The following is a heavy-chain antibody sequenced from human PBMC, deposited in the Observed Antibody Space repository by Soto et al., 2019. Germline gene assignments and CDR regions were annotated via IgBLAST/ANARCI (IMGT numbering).Heavy chain of an antibody. D-gene: IGHD4-17*01. Sequence: QVQLVESGGGVVQPGRSLRLSCAASGFTFSSYGMHWVRQAPGKGLEWVAVISYDGSNKYYADSVKGRFTISRDNSKNTLYLQTNSLRAEDTAVYYCAKDGMTTVTTGYYYGMDVWGQGTTVTVSS. CDR1: GFTFSSYG. CDR3: AKDGMTTVTTGYYYGMDV. J-gene: IGHJ6*02. V-gene: IGHV3-30*18. CDR2: ISYDGSNK.